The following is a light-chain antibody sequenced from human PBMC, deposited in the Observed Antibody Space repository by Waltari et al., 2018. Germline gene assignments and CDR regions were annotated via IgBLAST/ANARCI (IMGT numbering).Light chain of an antibody. CDR2: WAS. CDR3: HQYYKTPWT. J-gene: IGKJ1*01. CDR1: QPVMYSPTNKNF. V-gene: IGKV4-1*01. Sequence: DIVMTQSPDSLAVSLGERATINCKSSQPVMYSPTNKNFLAWYQQKVGQPPKLLIYWASTRESGVPERCSGSGSGTDFTLTISSLQAEDVAVYYCHQYYKTPWTFGQGTKVEIK.